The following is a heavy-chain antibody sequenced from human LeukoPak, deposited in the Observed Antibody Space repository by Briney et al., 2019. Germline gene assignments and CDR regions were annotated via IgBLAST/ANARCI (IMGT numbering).Heavy chain of an antibody. V-gene: IGHV4-39*07. CDR2: INHSGST. Sequence: SETLSLTCTVSGGSISSSSYYWGWIRQPPGKGLEWIGEINHSGSTNYNPPLKSRVTISVDTSKNQFSLKLSSVTAADTAMYYCARVRRDIVATIPPYFDYWGQGTLVTVSS. D-gene: IGHD5-12*01. J-gene: IGHJ4*02. CDR3: ARVRRDIVATIPPYFDY. CDR1: GGSISSSSYY.